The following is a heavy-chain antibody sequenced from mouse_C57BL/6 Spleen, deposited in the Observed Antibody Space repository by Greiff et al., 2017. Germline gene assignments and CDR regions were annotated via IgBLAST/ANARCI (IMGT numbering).Heavy chain of an antibody. D-gene: IGHD1-1*01. J-gene: IGHJ1*03. CDR1: GFTFSSYG. CDR3: ARRDYYGSSPRWYFDV. V-gene: IGHV5-6*01. Sequence: EVQVVESGGDLVKPGGSLKLSCAASGFTFSSYGMSWVRQTPDKRLEWVATISSGGSYTYYPDSVKGRFTISRDNAKNTLYLQMSSLKSEDTAMYYCARRDYYGSSPRWYFDVWGTGTTVTVSS. CDR2: ISSGGSYT.